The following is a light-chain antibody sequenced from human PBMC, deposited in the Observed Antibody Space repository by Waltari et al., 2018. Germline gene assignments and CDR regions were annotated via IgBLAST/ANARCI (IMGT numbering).Light chain of an antibody. CDR2: DAS. CDR1: QSVRSY. V-gene: IGKV3-11*01. Sequence: EIVLTQSPATLSLSPGETATLSCMASQSVRSYLAWYQKKPGQAPRLLISDASNRATGIPARFSGSGSGTDFTLTISSLEPEDFAVYYCHQRSDWPRTFGQGTKVEIK. J-gene: IGKJ2*01. CDR3: HQRSDWPRT.